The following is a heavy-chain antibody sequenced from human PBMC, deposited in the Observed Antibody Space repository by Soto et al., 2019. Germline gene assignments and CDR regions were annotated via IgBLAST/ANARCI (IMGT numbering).Heavy chain of an antibody. CDR1: GFTFSSYA. V-gene: IGHV3-23*01. CDR2: ISGSGGST. CDR3: AKILSTVTSYYYGMDA. D-gene: IGHD4-17*01. Sequence: SGGSLRLSCAASGFTFSSYAMSWVRQAPGKGLEWVSAISGSGGSTYYADSVKGRFTISRDNSKNTVDLQMNSLRPEDTAVYYCAKILSTVTSYYYGMDAWGQGTTVTVSS. J-gene: IGHJ6*02.